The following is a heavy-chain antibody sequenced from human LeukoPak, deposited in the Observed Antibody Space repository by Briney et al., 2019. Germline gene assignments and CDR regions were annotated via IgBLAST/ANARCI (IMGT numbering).Heavy chain of an antibody. CDR2: IYDSGYT. CDR3: ARVTDYYDSSGYYYPVFDY. CDR1: GGSISSYY. D-gene: IGHD3-22*01. Sequence: PSETLSLTCTVSGGSISSYYWSWIRQPPGKGLEWIGHIYDSGYTNYNPSLKSRVIISVDTSKNQFSLKLTSVTAADTAVYYCARVTDYYDSSGYYYPVFDYWGQGTLVTVSP. V-gene: IGHV4-59*01. J-gene: IGHJ4*02.